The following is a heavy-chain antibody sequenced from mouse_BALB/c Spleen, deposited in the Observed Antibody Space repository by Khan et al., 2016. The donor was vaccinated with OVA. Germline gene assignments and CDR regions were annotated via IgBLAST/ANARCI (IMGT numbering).Heavy chain of an antibody. V-gene: IGHV3-2*02. Sequence: VQLKESGPGLVKPSQSLSLTCTVTGYSITSNYAWNWIRQFPGNKLEWMGYISYSGSTSYNPSLTSRISITRDTSKNQFFLQLNSVTTEDTATYYCARKNYYGYAMDYWGQGTSVTVSS. J-gene: IGHJ4*01. D-gene: IGHD1-1*01. CDR3: ARKNYYGYAMDY. CDR1: GYSITSNYA. CDR2: ISYSGST.